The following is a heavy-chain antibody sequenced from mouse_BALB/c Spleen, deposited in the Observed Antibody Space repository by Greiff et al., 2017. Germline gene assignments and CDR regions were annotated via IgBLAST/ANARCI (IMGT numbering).Heavy chain of an antibody. CDR2: ISYSGRT. V-gene: IGHV3-2*02. D-gene: IGHD3-2*01. J-gene: IGHJ3*01. Sequence: EVQLQQSGPGLVKPSQSLSLTCTVTGFSITSDSAWNWIRPFPGNKLEWMGYISYSGRTSYNPSLKSRISITRDTSKNQFFLQLNSETTEDTATSQCARETARAWFAYWGQGTLVTVSA. CDR1: GFSITSDSA. CDR3: ARETARAWFAY.